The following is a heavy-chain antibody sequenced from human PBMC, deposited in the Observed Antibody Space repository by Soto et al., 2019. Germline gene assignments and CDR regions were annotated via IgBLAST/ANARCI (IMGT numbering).Heavy chain of an antibody. CDR1: GFSVSNIY. CDR2: ISDGGKT. CDR3: SRDHTSGGYDY. J-gene: IGHJ4*02. D-gene: IGHD5-12*01. V-gene: IGHV3-53*01. Sequence: PGGSLRLACAASGFSVSNIYMAWVRQAPGKGLEWVSTISDGGKTYYADSVKGRFTLSRDNSKNALYLQMNSLRVDDTAVYYCSRDHTSGGYDYRGLGTLVTVSS.